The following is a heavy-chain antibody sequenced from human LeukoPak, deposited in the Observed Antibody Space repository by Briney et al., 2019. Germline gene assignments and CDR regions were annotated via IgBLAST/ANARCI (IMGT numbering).Heavy chain of an antibody. CDR1: GFTFGDYA. CDR2: IRSKAYGGTT. J-gene: IGHJ6*02. Sequence: GRSLRLSCTASGFTFGDYAMSWVRQAPGKGLEWVGFIRSKAYGGTTEYAASVKGRFTISRDDSKSIAYLQMNSLKTEDTAVYYCTSLTEPGYYYYGMDVWGQGTTVTVSS. V-gene: IGHV3-49*04. CDR3: TSLTEPGYYYYGMDV.